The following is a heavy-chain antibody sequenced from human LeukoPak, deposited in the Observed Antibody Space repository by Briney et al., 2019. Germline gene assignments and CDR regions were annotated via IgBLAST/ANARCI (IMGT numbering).Heavy chain of an antibody. Sequence: GGSLRLSCAASGFTFSNAWMSWVRQAPGKGLEWVGRIKSKTDGGTTDYAAPVKGRFTISRGDSKNTLYLQMNSLKTEDTAVYYCTTDIVVVPAAPGYYFDYWGQGTLVTVSS. D-gene: IGHD2-2*01. V-gene: IGHV3-15*01. CDR1: GFTFSNAW. CDR2: IKSKTDGGTT. J-gene: IGHJ4*02. CDR3: TTDIVVVPAAPGYYFDY.